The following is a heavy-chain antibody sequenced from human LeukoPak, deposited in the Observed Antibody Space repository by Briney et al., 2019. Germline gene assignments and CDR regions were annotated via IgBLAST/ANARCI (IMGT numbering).Heavy chain of an antibody. CDR2: IYPNGYT. CDR3: ARDNSPSDGYILFDD. D-gene: IGHD5-24*01. CDR1: GFSVSSKY. J-gene: IGHJ5*02. V-gene: IGHV3-53*01. Sequence: GGSLRLSCAASGFSVSSKYMNWVRQAPGKGLEWVSIIYPNGYTYYADSVKGRFTISRDNSKNTLYLQMNSLRAEDTALYFCARDNSPSDGYILFDDWGQGTLVTVSS.